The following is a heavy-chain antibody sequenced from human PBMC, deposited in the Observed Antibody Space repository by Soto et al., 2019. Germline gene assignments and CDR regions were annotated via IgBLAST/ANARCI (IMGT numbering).Heavy chain of an antibody. Sequence: SETLSLTCVISGDSVSSNGACWNWIRQSPSRGLQWLGRIYYRSKWFHDYAASVESRMAINPDTSRNQFSLQLNYVTPEDTAVYYCARVHCSAGTCLDGLDFWGQGTTVTVSS. V-gene: IGHV6-1*01. CDR2: IYYRSKWFH. CDR1: GDSVSSNGAC. D-gene: IGHD2-15*01. CDR3: ARVHCSAGTCLDGLDF. J-gene: IGHJ6*02.